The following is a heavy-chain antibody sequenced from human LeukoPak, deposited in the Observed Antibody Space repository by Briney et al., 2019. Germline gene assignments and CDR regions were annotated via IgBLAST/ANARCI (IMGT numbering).Heavy chain of an antibody. V-gene: IGHV5-51*01. CDR2: IYPGDSDT. J-gene: IGHJ4*02. Sequence: GESLKISCKGSGYRFTSYWIGWVRQMPGKGLEWMGIIYPGDSDTRYSPSFQGQVTISADKSISTAYLQWSSLKASDTAMHYWARHDIQLWLDYWGQGTLVTVSS. D-gene: IGHD5-18*01. CDR1: GYRFTSYW. CDR3: ARHDIQLWLDY.